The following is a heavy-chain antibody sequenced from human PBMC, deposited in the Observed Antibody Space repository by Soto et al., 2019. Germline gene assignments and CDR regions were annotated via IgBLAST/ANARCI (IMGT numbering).Heavy chain of an antibody. CDR1: GGSISSGDYY. V-gene: IGHV4-30-4*01. Sequence: LSLTCTVSGGSISSGDYYWSWIRQPPGKGLEWIGYIYYSGSTYYNPSLKSRVTISVDTSKNQFSLKLSSVTAADTAVYYCARETQDGYNSAPFDYWGQGTLVTVSS. D-gene: IGHD5-12*01. J-gene: IGHJ4*02. CDR2: IYYSGST. CDR3: ARETQDGYNSAPFDY.